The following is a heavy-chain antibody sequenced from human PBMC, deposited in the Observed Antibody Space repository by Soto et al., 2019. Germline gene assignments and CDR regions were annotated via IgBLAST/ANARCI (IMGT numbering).Heavy chain of an antibody. D-gene: IGHD3-16*01. Sequence: EVQLVESGGGLVQPGGSLRLSCAASGFSVSSSYMSWVRQAPGKGLGWVSVIYDGGSTFYADSVKGRVTISRDNSNNTLYLQMSRVRADDTAVYYCASAVMTHRCFDLWGRGTLVTVSS. J-gene: IGHJ2*01. CDR3: ASAVMTHRCFDL. V-gene: IGHV3-66*01. CDR2: IYDGGST. CDR1: GFSVSSSY.